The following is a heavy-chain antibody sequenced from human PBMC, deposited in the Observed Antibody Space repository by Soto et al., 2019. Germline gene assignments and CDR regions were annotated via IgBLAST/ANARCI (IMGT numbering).Heavy chain of an antibody. Sequence: SETLSLTCTFSGCSISSYYWSLIRQPPGKGLEWIGYIYYSGSTNYNPSLKSRVTISVDTSKNQFSLKLSSVTAADTAVYYCASSNIAAAGFYYYGMDVWGRGTTVTAP. V-gene: IGHV4-59*01. D-gene: IGHD6-13*01. J-gene: IGHJ6*02. CDR1: GCSISSYY. CDR3: ASSNIAAAGFYYYGMDV. CDR2: IYYSGST.